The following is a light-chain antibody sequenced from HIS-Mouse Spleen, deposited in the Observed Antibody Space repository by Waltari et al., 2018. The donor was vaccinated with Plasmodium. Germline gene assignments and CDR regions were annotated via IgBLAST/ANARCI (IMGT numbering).Light chain of an antibody. CDR3: SSYAGSNNLV. J-gene: IGLJ2*01. CDR2: EVS. V-gene: IGLV2-8*01. Sequence: QSALTQPPSASGSPGQSVPISCTGTSSDVGGYNYVSWYQQHPGKAPKLMIYEVSNRPAGVPERVSGSKSGNTASLTVSGLQAEDEADYYCSSYAGSNNLVFGGGTKLTVL. CDR1: SSDVGGYNY.